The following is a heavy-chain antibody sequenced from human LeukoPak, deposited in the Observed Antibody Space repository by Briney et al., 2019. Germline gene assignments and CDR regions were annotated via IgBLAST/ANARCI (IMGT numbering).Heavy chain of an antibody. CDR1: GFTFSSYS. Sequence: PGGSLRLSCAASGFTFSSYSMNWVRQAPGKGLEWVSYISSSSSTIYYADSVKGRFTISRDNAKNSLYLQMNSLRAEDTAVYYCARDREDIVVVVAAKPDAFDIWGQGTMVTVSS. V-gene: IGHV3-48*01. CDR2: ISSSSSTI. D-gene: IGHD2-15*01. CDR3: ARDREDIVVVVAAKPDAFDI. J-gene: IGHJ3*02.